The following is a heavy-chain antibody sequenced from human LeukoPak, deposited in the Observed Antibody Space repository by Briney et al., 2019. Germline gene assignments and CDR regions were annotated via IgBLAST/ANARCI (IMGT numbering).Heavy chain of an antibody. V-gene: IGHV3-21*01. J-gene: IGHJ4*02. CDR2: ISYI. Sequence: GGSLRLSCAASGFSFSSYTMNWVRQAPGKGLEWVSSISYIYYADSVKGRFTISRDNAKNSLYLQMNSLRAEDTAVYYCARGRGCSSLSCYPDYWGQGTLVTVSS. D-gene: IGHD2-2*01. CDR1: GFSFSSYT. CDR3: ARGRGCSSLSCYPDY.